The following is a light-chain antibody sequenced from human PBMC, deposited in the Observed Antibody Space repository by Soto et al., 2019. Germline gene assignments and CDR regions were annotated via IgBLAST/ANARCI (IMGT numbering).Light chain of an antibody. CDR3: SSFTTSSTYV. J-gene: IGLJ1*01. CDR2: EVN. Sequence: QSALTQPASVSGSPGQSITISCTGTSSDIGAYNYVSWYQQYPGRAPKLMIYEVNNRPSGVSNRFSGSKSGNTASLTISGLQAEDEADYYCSSFTTSSTYVVGAGTQGTVL. V-gene: IGLV2-14*01. CDR1: SSDIGAYNY.